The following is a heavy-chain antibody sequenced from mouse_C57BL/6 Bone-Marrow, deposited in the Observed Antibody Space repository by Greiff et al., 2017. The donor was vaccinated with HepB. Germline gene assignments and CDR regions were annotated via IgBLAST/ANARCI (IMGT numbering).Heavy chain of an antibody. CDR2: ISDGGSYT. CDR3: ARERGGRFAY. D-gene: IGHD3-3*01. J-gene: IGHJ3*01. CDR1: GFTFSSYA. V-gene: IGHV5-4*01. Sequence: EVKLVESGGGLVKPGGSLKLSCAASGFTFSSYAMSWVRQTPEKRLEWVATISDGGSYTYYPDNVKGRFTISRDNAKNNLYLQMSHLKSEDTAMYYCARERGGRFAYWGQGTLVTVSA.